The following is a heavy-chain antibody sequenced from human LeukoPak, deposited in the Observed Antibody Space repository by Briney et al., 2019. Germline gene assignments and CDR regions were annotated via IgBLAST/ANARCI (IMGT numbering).Heavy chain of an antibody. Sequence: GESLKISCKGSGYSFASDWIAWVRQMPGTGLEWMGIIYPGDSDTRYSPSFQGQVTISADKSISTAYLQWSSLKASDTAMYYCARAYHGSGRYFHYWGQGTLVTVSS. J-gene: IGHJ4*02. CDR2: IYPGDSDT. D-gene: IGHD3-10*01. CDR3: ARAYHGSGRYFHY. V-gene: IGHV5-51*01. CDR1: GYSFASDW.